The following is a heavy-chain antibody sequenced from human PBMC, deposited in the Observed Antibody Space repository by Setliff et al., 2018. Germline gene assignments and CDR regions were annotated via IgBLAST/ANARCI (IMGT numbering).Heavy chain of an antibody. CDR1: GGSISSSSYY. CDR3: ARKEYYNFWSGPARAFDI. Sequence: SETLSLTCTVSGGSISSSSYYWGWIRQPPGKGLEWIGSIYYSGSTYYNPSLKSRVTISVDTSKNQFSLKLSSVTAADTAVYYCARKEYYNFWSGPARAFDIGGQGTMVTVSS. V-gene: IGHV4-39*07. D-gene: IGHD3-3*01. J-gene: IGHJ3*02. CDR2: IYYSGST.